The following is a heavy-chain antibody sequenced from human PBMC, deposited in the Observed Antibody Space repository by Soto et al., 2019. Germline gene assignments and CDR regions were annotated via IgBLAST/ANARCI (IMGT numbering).Heavy chain of an antibody. CDR3: ATDQGIY. J-gene: IGHJ4*02. D-gene: IGHD6-13*01. V-gene: IGHV3-33*01. CDR2: IWYDGSDK. Sequence: QVQSAESGGGVVHPGRSLRLSCAASGFTCSSYGMHWVRQAPGKGLEWVSVIWYDGSDKYYADSVKGRFTISRDNSKNTLYLQMNGLRAEDTAVYYCATDQGIYWGQGTLVPVSS. CDR1: GFTCSSYG.